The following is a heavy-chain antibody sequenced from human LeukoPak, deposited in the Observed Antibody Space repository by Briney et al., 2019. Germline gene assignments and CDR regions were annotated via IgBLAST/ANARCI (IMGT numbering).Heavy chain of an antibody. V-gene: IGHV3-15*01. J-gene: IGHJ4*02. D-gene: IGHD3-10*01. CDR1: GFTFSNAR. CDR2: IKSKTDGGTT. Sequence: PGGSLRLSCAASGFTFSNARMSWVRQAPGKGLEWVGRIKSKTDGGTTDYAAPVKGRFTMSRDDSKDTLYLQMNSLKTDDTAVYYCATVGYGSGSNPFGDYFDYWGQGTLVSVSS. CDR3: ATVGYGSGSNPFGDYFDY.